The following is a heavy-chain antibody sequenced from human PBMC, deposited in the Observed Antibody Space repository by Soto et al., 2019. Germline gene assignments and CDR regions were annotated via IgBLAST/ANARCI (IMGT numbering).Heavy chain of an antibody. J-gene: IGHJ4*02. CDR2: IYYSGST. V-gene: IGHV4-59*12. CDR3: ARVGSGQLGVLDY. D-gene: IGHD6-6*01. Sequence: PSETLSLTCTVSGASISVYSWSWIRQPPGKGLEWIGYIYYSGSTNYNPSLKSRVAISVDTSKNQFSLKLSSVTAADTAVYYCARVGSGQLGVLDYWGQGTLGTVSS. CDR1: GASISVYS.